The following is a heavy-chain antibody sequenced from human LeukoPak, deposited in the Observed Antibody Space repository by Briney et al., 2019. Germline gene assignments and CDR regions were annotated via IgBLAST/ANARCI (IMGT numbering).Heavy chain of an antibody. CDR2: IYYSGST. Sequence: PAETLSLTWTVSGRSISSYYWSWIRQPPGKGLEWIGYIYYSGSTTSNPSLRRRVTLSVGTSKKHFSLKLSSLAAADTAVNYCARTLSDNSGNDYWGQGTLVTVCS. CDR1: GRSISSYY. J-gene: IGHJ4*02. V-gene: IGHV4-59*08. CDR3: ARTLSDNSGNDY. D-gene: IGHD3-22*01.